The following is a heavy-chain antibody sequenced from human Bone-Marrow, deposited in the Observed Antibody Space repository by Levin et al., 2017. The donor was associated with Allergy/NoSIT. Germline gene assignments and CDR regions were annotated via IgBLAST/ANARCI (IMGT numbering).Heavy chain of an antibody. CDR2: IASSGTST. CDR1: GFTFSMMG. J-gene: IGHJ5*01. Sequence: PGGSLRLSCTASGFTFSMMGMHWVRQAPGKGLEWVSNIASSGTSTYYADSVKGRFTVSRDNSKNTLYLQMSGLRVDDTAVYYCAKPRPSGWPDSWGQGTLVTVSS. CDR3: AKPRPSGWPDS. V-gene: IGHV3-23*05. D-gene: IGHD3-22*01.